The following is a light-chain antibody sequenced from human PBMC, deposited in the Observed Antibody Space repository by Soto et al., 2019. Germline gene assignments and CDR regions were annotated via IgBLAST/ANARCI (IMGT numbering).Light chain of an antibody. J-gene: IGKJ2*01. CDR1: QNIDYY. V-gene: IGKV1-39*01. Sequence: DIQMTQSPSSLSASVGDRVTITCRASQNIDYYLNWYQQKPGKAPKLLISAASSLESGVPSRFSGSGSGIDFTLTISSPQPEDCATYYCQQSYSTPRIFGQGTRLEIK. CDR2: AAS. CDR3: QQSYSTPRI.